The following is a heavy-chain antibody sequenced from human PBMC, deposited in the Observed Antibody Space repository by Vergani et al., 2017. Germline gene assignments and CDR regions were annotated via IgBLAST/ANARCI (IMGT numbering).Heavy chain of an antibody. CDR2: IWYDGSNT. Sequence: QVQLVESGGGVVQPGRSLRLSCAASGFIFSNYGMHWVRQAPGKGLEWVAVIWYDGSNTYYADSVKDRFTISRDNAKNSLYLQMNSLRAEDTAVYYCARVTGGFDYWGQGTLVTVSS. D-gene: IGHD5-18*01. V-gene: IGHV3-33*03. CDR1: GFIFSNYG. CDR3: ARVTGGFDY. J-gene: IGHJ4*02.